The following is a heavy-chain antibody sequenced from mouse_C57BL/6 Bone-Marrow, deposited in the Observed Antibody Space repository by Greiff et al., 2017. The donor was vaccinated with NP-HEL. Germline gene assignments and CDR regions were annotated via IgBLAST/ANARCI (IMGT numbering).Heavy chain of an antibody. CDR2: ISRGGDYI. CDR1: GFTFSSYA. D-gene: IGHD1-1*01. V-gene: IGHV5-9-1*02. CDR3: TRDRTTVVANWYFGV. Sequence: EVQLVESGEGLVKPGGSLKLSCAASGFTFSSYAMSWVRQTPEKRLEWVAYISRGGDYIYYADTVKGRFTISRDNARNTLYLQMSSLKSEDTAMYYCTRDRTTVVANWYFGVWGTGTTVTVSS. J-gene: IGHJ1*03.